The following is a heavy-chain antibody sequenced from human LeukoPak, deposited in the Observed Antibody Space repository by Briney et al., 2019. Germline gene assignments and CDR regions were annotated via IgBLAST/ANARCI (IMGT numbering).Heavy chain of an antibody. D-gene: IGHD3-22*01. CDR3: ASYYYDSSGYYLAHDY. CDR1: GYSISSGYY. J-gene: IGHJ4*02. CDR2: IYHSGST. V-gene: IGHV4-38-2*01. Sequence: PSETLSLTCAVSGYSISSGYYWGWIRQPPGKGLEWIGSIYHSGSTYYNPSLKSRFTISVDTSKNQFSLKLSSVTAADTAVYYCASYYYDSSGYYLAHDYGGQGTLVTVSS.